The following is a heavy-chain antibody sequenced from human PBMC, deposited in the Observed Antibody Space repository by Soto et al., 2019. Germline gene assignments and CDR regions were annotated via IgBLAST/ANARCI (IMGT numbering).Heavy chain of an antibody. CDR2: ISGYNGKT. J-gene: IGHJ6*02. V-gene: IGHV1-18*01. Sequence: QVQLVQSGAAVKKPGASVKVSCKASGYTFTSYGVTWVQQAPGQGLEWMGWISGYNGKTNYAQKVQGRVTMTTDTSTSTAYMELRSLRSDDTAVYYCARVRDSSGYYYGDYYYGMDVWGQGTTVTVSS. D-gene: IGHD3-22*01. CDR3: ARVRDSSGYYYGDYYYGMDV. CDR1: GYTFTSYG.